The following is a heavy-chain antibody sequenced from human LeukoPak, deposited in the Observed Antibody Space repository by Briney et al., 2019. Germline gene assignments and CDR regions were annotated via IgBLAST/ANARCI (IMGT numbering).Heavy chain of an antibody. D-gene: IGHD4-23*01. CDR1: GFTVSSFA. CDR2: FTTGANYT. CDR3: ARRGDGGRSFDY. Sequence: PGGSLRLSCAASGFTVSSFATSWVRQAPGKGLEWVSVFTTGANYTYYADSVKGRFTISRDNSKNTLYLQVNSLRAEDTALYYCARRGDGGRSFDYWGQGTLVTVSS. J-gene: IGHJ4*02. V-gene: IGHV3-23*03.